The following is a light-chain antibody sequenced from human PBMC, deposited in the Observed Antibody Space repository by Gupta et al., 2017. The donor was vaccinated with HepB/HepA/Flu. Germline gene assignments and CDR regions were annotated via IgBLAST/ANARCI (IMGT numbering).Light chain of an antibody. CDR2: DAT. CDR3: QQRNDGHPLCI. Sequence: EIVLTQSPATLSLSPGERATLSCRASQSVSNYLAWYQQKPGQAPRLLIYDATNRAPGSPARFSGSGGGTDVNLTITSREPEDFEVYYCQQRNDGHPLCIFGQGTKVEIK. CDR1: QSVSNY. J-gene: IGKJ2*04. V-gene: IGKV3-11*01.